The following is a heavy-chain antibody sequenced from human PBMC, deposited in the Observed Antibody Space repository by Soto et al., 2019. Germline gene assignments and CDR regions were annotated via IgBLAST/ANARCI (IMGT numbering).Heavy chain of an antibody. Sequence: QVQLVQSGAEVKKPGASVKVSCKASGYTFTSYGISWVRQAPGQGLEWMGWISAYNGNTNYAQKRQDRVTMTTDTSTSTAYVELRSLRSDDTAVYYCARDAPTIAAQDDYWGQGTLVTVSS. V-gene: IGHV1-18*01. D-gene: IGHD6-13*01. J-gene: IGHJ4*02. CDR1: GYTFTSYG. CDR3: ARDAPTIAAQDDY. CDR2: ISAYNGNT.